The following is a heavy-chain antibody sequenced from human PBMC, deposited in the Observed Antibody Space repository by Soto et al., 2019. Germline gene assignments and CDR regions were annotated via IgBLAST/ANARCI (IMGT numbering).Heavy chain of an antibody. J-gene: IGHJ6*03. CDR2: INHSGST. D-gene: IGHD2-2*01. CDR1: GGSFSGYY. CDR3: ARCYCSSTSRLPYYMDV. Sequence: SETLSLTCAVYGGSFSGYYWSWIRQPPGKGLEWIGEINHSGSTNYNPSLKSRVTISVDTSKNQFSLKLSSVTAADTAVYYCARCYCSSTSRLPYYMDVWGKGTTVTVSS. V-gene: IGHV4-34*01.